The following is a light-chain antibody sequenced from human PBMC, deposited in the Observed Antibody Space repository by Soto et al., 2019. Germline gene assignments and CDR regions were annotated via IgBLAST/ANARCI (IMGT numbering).Light chain of an antibody. CDR2: DAS. CDR3: QQLESYPST. CDR1: QSISSW. Sequence: DIQMTQSPSTLSASVGDRVTITCRASQSISSWLAWYQQKPGKAPKLLIYDASSLESGVPSRFSGSGSGTEFTLTITSLQPDDFATYYCQQLESYPSTFGGGTKVDIK. V-gene: IGKV1-5*01. J-gene: IGKJ4*01.